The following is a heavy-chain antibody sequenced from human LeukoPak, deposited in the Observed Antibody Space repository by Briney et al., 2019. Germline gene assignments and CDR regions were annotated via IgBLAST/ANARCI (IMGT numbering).Heavy chain of an antibody. D-gene: IGHD5-18*01. V-gene: IGHV4-59*08. CDR3: AIVDTAMAFDY. J-gene: IGHJ4*02. Sequence: SETLSLTCTVSGGSISSYYWSWIRQPPGKGLEWIGYIYYGGSTNYNPSLKSRVTISVDTSKNQFSLKLSSVTAADTAVYYCAIVDTAMAFDYWGQGTLVTVSS. CDR2: IYYGGST. CDR1: GGSISSYY.